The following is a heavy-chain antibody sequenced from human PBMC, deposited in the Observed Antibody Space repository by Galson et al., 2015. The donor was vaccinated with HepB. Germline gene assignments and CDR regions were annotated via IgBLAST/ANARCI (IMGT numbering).Heavy chain of an antibody. V-gene: IGHV3-9*01. D-gene: IGHD2-2*01. CDR1: GFTFDDYA. Sequence: SLRLSCAASGFTFDDYAMHWVRQAPGKGLEWVSGISWNSGSIGYADSVKGRFTISRDNAKNSLYLQMNSLRAEDTALYYCAKAEDIVVVPAAFDYWGQGTLVTVSS. J-gene: IGHJ4*02. CDR2: ISWNSGSI. CDR3: AKAEDIVVVPAAFDY.